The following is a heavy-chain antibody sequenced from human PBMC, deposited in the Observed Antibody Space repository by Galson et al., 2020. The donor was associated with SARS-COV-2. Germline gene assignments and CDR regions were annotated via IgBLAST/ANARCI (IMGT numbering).Heavy chain of an antibody. CDR2: VNGDGSRI. D-gene: IGHD3-3*01. V-gene: IGHV3-74*01. J-gene: IGHJ3*02. Sequence: PGGSLRLSCAASGFTFRSYWMHWVRQAPGKGLVWVSRVNGDGSRIDYADSVKGRFTISRDNAKNTLYLQMNSLRAEDTAVYFCVSLVITDGVAFDIWGQGTMVHVSS. CDR3: VSLVITDGVAFDI. CDR1: GFTFRSYW.